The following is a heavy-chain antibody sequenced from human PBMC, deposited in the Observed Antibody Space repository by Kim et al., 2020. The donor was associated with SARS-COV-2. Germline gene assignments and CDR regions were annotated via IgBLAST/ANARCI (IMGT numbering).Heavy chain of an antibody. CDR3: ARRHCSSTSCYFSSGWFDP. CDR2: IYPGDSDT. Sequence: GESLKISCKGSGYSFTSYWIGWVRQMPGKGPEWMGIIYPGDSDTRYSPSFQGQVTISADKSISTAYLQWSSLKASDTAMYYCARRHCSSTSCYFSSGWFDPWGQGTLVTVSS. V-gene: IGHV5-51*01. CDR1: GYSFTSYW. D-gene: IGHD2-2*01. J-gene: IGHJ5*02.